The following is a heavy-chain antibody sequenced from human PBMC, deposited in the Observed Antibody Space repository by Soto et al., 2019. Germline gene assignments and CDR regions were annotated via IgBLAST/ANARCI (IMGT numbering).Heavy chain of an antibody. D-gene: IGHD2-15*01. V-gene: IGHV1-58*01. CDR1: GFTFSNSA. CDR2: IIVGSGRT. J-gene: IGHJ3*01. CDR3: AAELYSCGSCCSFHV. Sequence: QMQVVQSGPEVKTPGTSVKVSCKTSGFTFSNSAVQWVRQARGQPLEWIGWIIVGSGRTNYAQNVQESITLTRDLSTSTAYMELSSLRSEDTATYYCAAELYSCGSCCSFHVWGPGT.